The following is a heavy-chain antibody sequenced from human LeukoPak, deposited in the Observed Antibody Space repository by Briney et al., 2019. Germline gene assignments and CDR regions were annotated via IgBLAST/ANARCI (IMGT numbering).Heavy chain of an antibody. CDR3: ARDIITVIGALDI. Sequence: GGSLRLSCAASGFTFSSYSMNWVRQAPGKGLEWVSSISSNSNYIYYADSVKGRFTISRDNAKNSLYLQMNSLRAEDTAVYYCARDIITVIGALDIWGQGTTVTVSS. CDR1: GFTFSSYS. CDR2: ISSNSNYI. D-gene: IGHD1-20*01. J-gene: IGHJ3*02. V-gene: IGHV3-21*01.